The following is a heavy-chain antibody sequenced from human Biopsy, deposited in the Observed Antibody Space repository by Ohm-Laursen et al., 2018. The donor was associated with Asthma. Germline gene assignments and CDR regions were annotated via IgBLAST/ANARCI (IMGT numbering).Heavy chain of an antibody. CDR2: ISGSGGST. V-gene: IGHV3-23*01. J-gene: IGHJ4*02. CDR1: GFTFSSYA. CDR3: AKAREDIVVVVAVSDS. D-gene: IGHD2-15*01. Sequence: SLRLSCAASGFTFSSYAMHWVRQPPGKGLEWVSAISGSGGSTYYADSVKSRFTISRDNSKNTLHLQMNSLRAEDTAVYYCAKAREDIVVVVAVSDSWGQGTLVTVSS.